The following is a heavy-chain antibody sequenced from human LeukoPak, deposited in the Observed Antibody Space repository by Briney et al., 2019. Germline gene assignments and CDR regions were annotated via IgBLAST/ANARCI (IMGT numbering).Heavy chain of an antibody. CDR1: GYSFTNKH. CDR3: ARECCGGWYARRGIDLDN. V-gene: IGHV1-46*01. J-gene: IGHJ4*02. CDR2: INPRGGDT. D-gene: IGHD2-21*01. Sequence: ASVKVSCKASGYSFTNKHMHLVRQAPGQGLEWMEIINPRGGDTNYAQKFQGRVTMTSDTSTSTVYMEMSSLRSEDTAVSYCARECCGGWYARRGIDLDNWGQGTLVSVSS.